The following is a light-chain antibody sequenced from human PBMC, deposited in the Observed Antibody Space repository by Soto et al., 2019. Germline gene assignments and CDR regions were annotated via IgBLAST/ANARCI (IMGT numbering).Light chain of an antibody. CDR1: SSDIGDYDF. Sequence: QSVLTQPASVSASPGQSITISCTGTSSDIGDYDFVSWYQQRPGKAPGLIIYEVNNRPSGISNRFSGSKSGNTASLTISGLQAEDEANYYCSSYTRSTILDVFGGGTKLTVL. CDR2: EVN. CDR3: SSYTRSTILDV. V-gene: IGLV2-14*03. J-gene: IGLJ2*01.